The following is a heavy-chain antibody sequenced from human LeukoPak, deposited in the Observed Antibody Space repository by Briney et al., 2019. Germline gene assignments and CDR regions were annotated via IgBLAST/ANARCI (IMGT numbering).Heavy chain of an antibody. V-gene: IGHV3-21*01. CDR1: GFTFSSHA. CDR2: ISSSSSYI. J-gene: IGHJ4*02. CDR3: VRDNSGNY. Sequence: GGSLRLSCAASGFTFSSHALHWVRQAPGKGLEWVSSISSSSSYIYYADSVKGRFTISRDNAKNTLYLQMNSLRVEDTAVYYCVRDNSGNYWGQGTLVTVSS. D-gene: IGHD1-26*01.